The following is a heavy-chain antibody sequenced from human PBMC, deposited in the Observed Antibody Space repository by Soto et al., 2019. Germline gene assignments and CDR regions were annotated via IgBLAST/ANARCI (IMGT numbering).Heavy chain of an antibody. Sequence: SSATLSLTCTVSGGSISSSSYYWGWIRQPPGKGLEWIGSIYSSGSTYYNASRKSRVTISVDTAGKQFSLKLSSVTAADTAVYYCARERITIFGVVTLYYFDYWGQGTLVTVS. D-gene: IGHD3-3*01. CDR3: ARERITIFGVVTLYYFDY. J-gene: IGHJ4*02. CDR1: GGSISSSSYY. V-gene: IGHV4-39*02. CDR2: IYSSGST.